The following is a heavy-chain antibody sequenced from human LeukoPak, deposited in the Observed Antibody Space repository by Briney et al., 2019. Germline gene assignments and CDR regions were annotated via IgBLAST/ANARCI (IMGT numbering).Heavy chain of an antibody. V-gene: IGHV1-2*06. CDR1: GYTFTGYY. CDR2: INPNSGGT. CDR3: AREMVRGVIWAFDI. J-gene: IGHJ3*02. Sequence: ASVKVSCKASGYTFTGYYMHWVRQAPGQGLEWMGRINPNSGGTNYAQKFQGRVTMTRDTSISTAYMELSRLRSDDTAVYYCAREMVRGVIWAFDIWGQGTMVTVSS. D-gene: IGHD3-10*01.